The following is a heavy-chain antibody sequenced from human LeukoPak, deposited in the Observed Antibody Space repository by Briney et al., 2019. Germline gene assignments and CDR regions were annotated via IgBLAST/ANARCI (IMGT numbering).Heavy chain of an antibody. Sequence: GGSLRLSCAASGFTFSSYSMNWVRQAPGKGLEWVSYISSSSSTIHYADSVKGRFTISRDNAKNSLYLQMNSLRDEDTAVYYCASTPITIFGVVRMDYYYGMDVWGQGTTVTVSS. D-gene: IGHD3-3*01. J-gene: IGHJ6*02. CDR2: ISSSSSTI. CDR1: GFTFSSYS. V-gene: IGHV3-48*02. CDR3: ASTPITIFGVVRMDYYYGMDV.